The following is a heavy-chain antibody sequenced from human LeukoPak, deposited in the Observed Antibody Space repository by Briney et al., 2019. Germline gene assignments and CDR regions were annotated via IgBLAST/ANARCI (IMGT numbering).Heavy chain of an antibody. V-gene: IGHV3-33*08. Sequence: PGGSLRLSCAASGFTFSSYAMSWVRQAPGKGLEWVAVIWYDGSNRYYADSVKGRFTISRDNSKNTLYLQMNSLRAEDTAVYYCARDRGSSWYHYFDYWGQGTLVTVSS. J-gene: IGHJ4*02. CDR3: ARDRGSSWYHYFDY. CDR1: GFTFSSYA. CDR2: IWYDGSNR. D-gene: IGHD6-13*01.